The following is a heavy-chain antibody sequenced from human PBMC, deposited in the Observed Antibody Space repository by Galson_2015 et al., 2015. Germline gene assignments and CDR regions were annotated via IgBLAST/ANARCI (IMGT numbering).Heavy chain of an antibody. J-gene: IGHJ5*02. Sequence: SLRLSCAASGFTFSSYSMNWVRQAPGKGLEWVSSISSSSSTSYADSVKGRFTISRDNAKNTLYLQMNSLRAEDTAVYYCARGPGDDFWSGLGALAPFDPWGQGTLVTVSS. CDR1: GFTFSSYS. CDR2: ISSSSST. V-gene: IGHV3-21*01. CDR3: ARGPGDDFWSGLGALAPFDP. D-gene: IGHD3-3*01.